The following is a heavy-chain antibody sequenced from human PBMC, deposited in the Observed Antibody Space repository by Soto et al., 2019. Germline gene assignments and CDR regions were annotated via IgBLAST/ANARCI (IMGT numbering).Heavy chain of an antibody. CDR1: GYTFTGYY. CDR3: AREDKQQLNY. J-gene: IGHJ4*02. D-gene: IGHD6-13*01. CDR2: INPNSGDT. Sequence: ASVKVSCKASGYTFTGYYMHWVRQAPGQGLEWMGWINPNSGDTDYAQKFQGWVTMTRDTSISTAYMELSRLRSDDTAVYYCAREDKQQLNYWGQGTLVTVSS. V-gene: IGHV1-2*04.